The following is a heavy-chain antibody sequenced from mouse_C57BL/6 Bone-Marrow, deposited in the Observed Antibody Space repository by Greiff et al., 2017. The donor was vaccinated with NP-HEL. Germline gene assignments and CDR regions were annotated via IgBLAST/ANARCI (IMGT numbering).Heavy chain of an antibody. CDR3: ARSAVVAPNLYAMDY. Sequence: VQLQQSGAELVKPGASVKISCKASGYAFSSYWMNWVKQRPGKGLEWIGQIYPGDGDTNYNGKFKGKATLTADKSSSTAYMQLSSLTSEDSAVYFCARSAVVAPNLYAMDYWGQGTSVTVSS. D-gene: IGHD1-1*01. J-gene: IGHJ4*01. CDR1: GYAFSSYW. V-gene: IGHV1-80*01. CDR2: IYPGDGDT.